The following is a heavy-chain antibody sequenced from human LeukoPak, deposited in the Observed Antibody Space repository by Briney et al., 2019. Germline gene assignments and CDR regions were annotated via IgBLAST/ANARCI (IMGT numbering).Heavy chain of an antibody. J-gene: IGHJ4*02. V-gene: IGHV3-9*01. CDR1: GFTFDDYA. CDR2: ISWNSGSI. Sequence: GGSLRLSCAASGFTFDDYAMHWVRQAPGKGLEWVSGISWNSGSIGYADSVKGRFTISRDNAKNSLYLQMNSLRAEDTALYYRANRGYWGQGTLVTVSS. CDR3: ANRGY.